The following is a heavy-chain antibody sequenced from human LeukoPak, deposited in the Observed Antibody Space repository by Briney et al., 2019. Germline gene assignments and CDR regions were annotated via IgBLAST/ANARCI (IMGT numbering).Heavy chain of an antibody. D-gene: IGHD1-26*01. V-gene: IGHV1-69*05. CDR1: GGTVSSYA. J-gene: IGHJ4*02. CDR3: ARVRLSGSLSYFDY. CDR2: INPIFRTA. Sequence: GASVRASCKAAGGTVSSYAISWVGQAPGQGGGGMGGINPIFRTANYAQKLQGRVTITTDASTSTAYMERSRLSSEDTAVYYCARVRLSGSLSYFDYWGQGTLVTVSS.